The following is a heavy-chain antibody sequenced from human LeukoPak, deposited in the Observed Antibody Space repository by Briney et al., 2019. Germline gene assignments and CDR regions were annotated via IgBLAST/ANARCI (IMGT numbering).Heavy chain of an antibody. D-gene: IGHD4-23*01. CDR1: GGSICSYY. Sequence: PSETLCLTCTGSGGSICSYYWIWIRKPPAQVPVWIGYIYYSGSTNYNPSLKSRVTISVDTSKNQFSLKLSSVTAADTAVYYCARELVATVVTPDAFDIWGQGTMVTVSS. J-gene: IGHJ3*02. CDR2: IYYSGST. CDR3: ARELVATVVTPDAFDI. V-gene: IGHV4-59*01.